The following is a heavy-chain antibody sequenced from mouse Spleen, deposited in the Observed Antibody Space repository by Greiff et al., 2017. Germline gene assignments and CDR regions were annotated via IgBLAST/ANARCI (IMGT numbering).Heavy chain of an antibody. CDR3: ARSIITTVVAPFDY. Sequence: DVMLVESGGGLVKPGGSLKLSCAASGFTFSDYGMHWVRQAPEKGLEWVAYISSGSSTIYYADTVKGRFTISRDNAKNTLFLQMTSLRSEDTAMYYCARSIITTVVAPFDYWGQGTTLTVSS. D-gene: IGHD1-1*01. J-gene: IGHJ2*01. CDR2: ISSGSSTI. CDR1: GFTFSDYG. V-gene: IGHV5-17*01.